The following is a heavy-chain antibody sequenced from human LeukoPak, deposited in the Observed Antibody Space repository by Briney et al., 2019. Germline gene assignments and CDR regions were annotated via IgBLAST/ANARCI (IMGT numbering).Heavy chain of an antibody. Sequence: GGSLRLXCAASGFTFSSCSMSWVRQAPGKGLEWVSSISSDSSYVYYAASMKDRFTISRDNARNSLYLQMNSLRAEDTAVYYCARAYDSSGYYWRIFDYWGQGALVTVSS. CDR1: GFTFSSCS. D-gene: IGHD3-22*01. V-gene: IGHV3-21*01. J-gene: IGHJ4*02. CDR2: ISSDSSYV. CDR3: ARAYDSSGYYWRIFDY.